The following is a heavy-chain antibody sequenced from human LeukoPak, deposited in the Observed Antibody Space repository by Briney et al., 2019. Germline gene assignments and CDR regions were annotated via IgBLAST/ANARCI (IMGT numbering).Heavy chain of an antibody. Sequence: GGSLRLSCGASGFTFSYHWMHWVRQVPGKGLVWVSRIDGGGSSTSYADSVKGRFTISRDNSKNTLYLQMNSLRAEDTAVYYCAKVQDYYDSSGYYLPFDYWGQGTLVTVSS. CDR1: GFTFSYHW. CDR3: AKVQDYYDSSGYYLPFDY. CDR2: IDGGGSST. J-gene: IGHJ4*02. D-gene: IGHD3-22*01. V-gene: IGHV3-74*01.